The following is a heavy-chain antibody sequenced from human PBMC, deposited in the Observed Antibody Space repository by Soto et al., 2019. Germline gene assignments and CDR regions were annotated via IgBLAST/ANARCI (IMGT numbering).Heavy chain of an antibody. V-gene: IGHV1-69*13. J-gene: IGHJ5*02. Sequence: GASVKVSCKASGGTFSSYAISWVRQAPGQGLEWMGGIIPIFGTANYAQKFQGRVTITADESTSTAYMELSSLRSEDTAVYYCARDSQYSSSWPGDNWFDPWGQGTLVTVS. D-gene: IGHD6-13*01. CDR3: ARDSQYSSSWPGDNWFDP. CDR2: IIPIFGTA. CDR1: GGTFSSYA.